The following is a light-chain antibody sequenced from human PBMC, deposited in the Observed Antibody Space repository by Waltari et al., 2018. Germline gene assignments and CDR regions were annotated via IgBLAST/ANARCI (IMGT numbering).Light chain of an antibody. Sequence: SYELTQPPSVSVSPGQTATITCSGDKLGDKYVCWYQKKPGQSPVVVNYQDNNRPSGIPGRFSGSNSGNTATLTISGTQALDEADYYCQAWDSSTVVFGGGTKLTVL. CDR1: KLGDKY. CDR3: QAWDSSTVV. V-gene: IGLV3-1*01. CDR2: QDN. J-gene: IGLJ3*02.